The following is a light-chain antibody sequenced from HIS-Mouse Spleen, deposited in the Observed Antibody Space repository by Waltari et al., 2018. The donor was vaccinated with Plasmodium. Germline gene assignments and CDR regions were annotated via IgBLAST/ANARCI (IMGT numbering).Light chain of an antibody. J-gene: IGLJ3*02. Sequence: SSALTQDPAVSVALGQTVRITCQGDSLRSYYARWYQQKPGQAHVLVIYGKNTQPHGIPDRFSGSSSGNTASLTITGAQAEDEADYYCNSRDSSGNHWVFGGGTKLTVL. V-gene: IGLV3-19*01. CDR1: SLRSYY. CDR3: NSRDSSGNHWV. CDR2: GKN.